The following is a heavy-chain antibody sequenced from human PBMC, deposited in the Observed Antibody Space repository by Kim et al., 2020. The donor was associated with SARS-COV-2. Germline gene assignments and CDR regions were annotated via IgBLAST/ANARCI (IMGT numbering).Heavy chain of an antibody. CDR3: AREVRGGNDY. V-gene: IGHV3-74*01. CDR2: INGDGNSR. Sequence: GGSLRLSCAASGFTFSSYWMHWVRQVPGKGLVWVSHINGDGNSRGYADPVKGRFTISRDNAKNTLYLQMDSLRAEDTGVYYCAREVRGGNDYWGQGNLVTVSS. D-gene: IGHD3-10*01. CDR1: GFTFSSYW. J-gene: IGHJ4*02.